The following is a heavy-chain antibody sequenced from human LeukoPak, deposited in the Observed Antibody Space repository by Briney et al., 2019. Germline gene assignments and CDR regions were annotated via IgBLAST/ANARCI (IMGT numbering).Heavy chain of an antibody. CDR1: TFIFSDYA. Sequence: GGSLRLSCAASTFIFSDYAMTWVRQAPGKGLEWVAFNHFDGNNKYNADSVKGRFTISRDNSKNTLYLQMNSLRAEDTAVYYCAKDTSSNPFEYWGQGTLVTVSS. CDR2: NHFDGNNK. D-gene: IGHD2-2*01. CDR3: AKDTSSNPFEY. J-gene: IGHJ4*02. V-gene: IGHV3-30*02.